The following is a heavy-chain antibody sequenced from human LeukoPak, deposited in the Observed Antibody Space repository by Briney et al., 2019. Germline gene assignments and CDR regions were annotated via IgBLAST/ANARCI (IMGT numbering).Heavy chain of an antibody. V-gene: IGHV3-53*01. D-gene: IGHD2-2*01. CDR2: IYSGGST. CDR1: GFTVSSNY. J-gene: IGHJ4*02. CDR3: AKDLGGSATTV. Sequence: GGSLRLSCAASGFTVSSNYMSWVRQAPGKGLEWVSVIYSGGSTYYADSVKGRFTISRDNSKNTLYLQMNSLRAEDTALYYCAKDLGGSATTVWGQGTLVTVSS.